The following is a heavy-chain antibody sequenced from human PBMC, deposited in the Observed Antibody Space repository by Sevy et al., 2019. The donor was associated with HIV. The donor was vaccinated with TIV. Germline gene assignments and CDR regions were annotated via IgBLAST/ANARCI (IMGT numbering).Heavy chain of an antibody. V-gene: IGHV3-49*03. CDR2: IRSKDYGGAT. D-gene: IGHD3-22*01. CDR3: TRGYYYDSSGYSDY. Sequence: GGSLRLSCTGSGFTFGDYAMSWFRHAPGIGLEWVGFIRSKDYGGATEYAASVKGRFTISRDDSKSIADLQMNSLKTEDTAVYYCTRGYYYDSSGYSDYWGQGTLVTVSS. J-gene: IGHJ4*02. CDR1: GFTFGDYA.